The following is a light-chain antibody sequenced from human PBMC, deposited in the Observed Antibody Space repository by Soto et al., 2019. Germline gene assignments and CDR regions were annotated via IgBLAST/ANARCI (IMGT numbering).Light chain of an antibody. Sequence: EVVLTQSPGTLSLSPGEIATLSCRASQSVNSRYLAWYQQRYNQAPRVLIYGATFRSTGITDRFSGSGSGTVSNLTITRLNPEEFAIYFCQQYGPSLTFGGGKKVETK. V-gene: IGKV3-20*01. CDR3: QQYGPSLT. CDR1: QSVNSRY. CDR2: GAT. J-gene: IGKJ4*01.